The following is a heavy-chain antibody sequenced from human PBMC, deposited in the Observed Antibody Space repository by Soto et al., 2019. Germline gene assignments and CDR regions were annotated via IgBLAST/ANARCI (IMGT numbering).Heavy chain of an antibody. J-gene: IGHJ4*02. Sequence: SETLSLTCAVSGGSFTSNNWWTLVRQPPGQGLEWIGEIYRTGSTNYNPSLKSRVTISLDKSGNQFSLKVTSLTAADTAVYYCASRDPGTSVDYWGQGTLVTVSS. D-gene: IGHD1-7*01. CDR2: IYRTGST. CDR1: GGSFTSNNW. CDR3: ASRDPGTSVDY. V-gene: IGHV4-4*02.